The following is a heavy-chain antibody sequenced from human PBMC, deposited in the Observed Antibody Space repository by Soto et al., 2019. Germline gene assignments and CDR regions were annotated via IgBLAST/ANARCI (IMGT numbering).Heavy chain of an antibody. Sequence: QVQLQESGPGLVKPSQTLSLTCTVSGGSISSGDYYWSWIRQPPGKGLEWVGYIYYSGSTYYNPSLKSRVTISVDTSKNQFSLELSSVTAADTAVYYCAREVVVAADHDAFDIWGQGTMVTVSS. D-gene: IGHD2-15*01. CDR1: GGSISSGDYY. CDR3: AREVVVAADHDAFDI. V-gene: IGHV4-30-4*01. J-gene: IGHJ3*02. CDR2: IYYSGST.